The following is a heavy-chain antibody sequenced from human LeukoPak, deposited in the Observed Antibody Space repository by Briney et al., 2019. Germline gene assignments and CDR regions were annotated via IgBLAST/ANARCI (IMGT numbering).Heavy chain of an antibody. J-gene: IGHJ4*02. V-gene: IGHV3-23*01. CDR3: AKAGCSGGSCYLDY. Sequence: GGSLRLSCAASGFTFSSYAMSWVRQAPGKGLEWVSAISGSGGSTYYADSVKGRFTIPRDNSKNTLYLQMNSLRAEDTAVYYCAKAGCSGGSCYLDYWGQGTLVTVSS. CDR1: GFTFSSYA. D-gene: IGHD2-15*01. CDR2: ISGSGGST.